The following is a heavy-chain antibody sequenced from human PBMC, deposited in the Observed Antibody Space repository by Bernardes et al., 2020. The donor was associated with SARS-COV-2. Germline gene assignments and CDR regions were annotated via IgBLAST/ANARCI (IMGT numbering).Heavy chain of an antibody. CDR3: AKPVQWLVGFEY. D-gene: IGHD6-19*01. J-gene: IGHJ4*02. CDR2: IYSSGST. V-gene: IGHV4-4*07. CDR1: GGAMSGYY. Sequence: SEPLYLTCTISGGAMSGYYWTWLRQSAEKGLEFIGRIYSSGSTNYSPSLKSRVTMSLDMSNNQFSLRLHSVTAEDTAVYYCAKPVQWLVGFEYWGPGTLVTVSS.